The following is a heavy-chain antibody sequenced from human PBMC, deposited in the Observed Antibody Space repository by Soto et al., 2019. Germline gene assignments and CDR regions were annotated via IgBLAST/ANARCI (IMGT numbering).Heavy chain of an antibody. V-gene: IGHV3-23*01. CDR3: ARDGPTVTSFSSDY. D-gene: IGHD4-17*01. CDR2: FSGPGGGT. Sequence: AGSMRLSCAASGFTFSRYAMSWVRQAPGKGLEWVSTFSGPGGGTYYADSVKGRFTISRDNFKSSLYLQMSSLRAEDTAVYYCARDGPTVTSFSSDYWGQGTMCIVSA. J-gene: IGHJ4*02. CDR1: GFTFSRYA.